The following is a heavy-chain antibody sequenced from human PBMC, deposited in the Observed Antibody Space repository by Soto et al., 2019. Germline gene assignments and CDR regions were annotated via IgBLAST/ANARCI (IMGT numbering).Heavy chain of an antibody. CDR1: VFTFSSYW. CDR2: IKQDGSEK. V-gene: IGHV3-7*01. Sequence: PGGSLRLSCAASVFTFSSYWMSWVRQAPGKGLEWVANIKQDGSEKYYVDSVKGRFTISRDNAKNSLYLQMNSLRAEDTAVYYCAKDQDHDAFDIWGQGTMVTVSS. J-gene: IGHJ3*02. CDR3: AKDQDHDAFDI.